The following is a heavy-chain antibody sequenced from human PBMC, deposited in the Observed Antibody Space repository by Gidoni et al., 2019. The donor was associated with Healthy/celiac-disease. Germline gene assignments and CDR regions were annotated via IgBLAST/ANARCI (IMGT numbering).Heavy chain of an antibody. CDR1: GFTFSNAW. Sequence: EVQLVEYGGGWVKPGGCGRRSGAATGFTFSNAWMRWVRQAPGKGLEWVGRITSKPDGGTTDYAAPVKGRFTISSDDSNNTLFLQLNTLNTEATAVYFCTTPVYSRGWSVQPSQRFYYWGPATLVTVSS. CDR3: TTPVYSRGWSVQPSQRFYY. D-gene: IGHD6-19*01. V-gene: IGHV3-15*01. J-gene: IGHJ4*02. CDR2: ITSKPDGGTT.